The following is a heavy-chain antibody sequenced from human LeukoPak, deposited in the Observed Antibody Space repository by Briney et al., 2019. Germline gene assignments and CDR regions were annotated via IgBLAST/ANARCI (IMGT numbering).Heavy chain of an antibody. D-gene: IGHD6-6*01. CDR2: IYPGDSDT. CDR1: GYSFTSYW. V-gene: IGHV5-51*01. Sequence: GESLKISCKGSGYSFTSYWIGWVRQMPGKGLGWMGIIYPGDSDTRYSPSFQGQVTISADKSISTAYLQWSSLKASDTAMYYCARHGWDSSSDFDYWGQGALVTVSS. CDR3: ARHGWDSSSDFDY. J-gene: IGHJ4*02.